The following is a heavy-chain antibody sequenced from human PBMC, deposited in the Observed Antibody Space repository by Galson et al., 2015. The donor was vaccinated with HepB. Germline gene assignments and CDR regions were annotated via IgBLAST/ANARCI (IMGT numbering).Heavy chain of an antibody. D-gene: IGHD3-10*01. Sequence: SLRLSCAASGFTLSYYGMSWVRQAPGKGLEWVANIKQDGSEKHYVDSVKGRFTISRDIAKNSLYLQVNSLRTDDTAVYYCARVDGFGDWFDPWGQGTLVTVSS. V-gene: IGHV3-7*03. CDR1: GFTLSYYG. J-gene: IGHJ5*02. CDR2: IKQDGSEK. CDR3: ARVDGFGDWFDP.